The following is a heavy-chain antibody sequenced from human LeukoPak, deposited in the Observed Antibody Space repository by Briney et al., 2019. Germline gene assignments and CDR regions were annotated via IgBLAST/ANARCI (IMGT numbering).Heavy chain of an antibody. CDR3: ARDMDSSSHYFDY. D-gene: IGHD6-6*01. CDR1: GFTFRSHG. CDR2: IWYDGSNS. V-gene: IGHV3-33*01. J-gene: IGHJ4*02. Sequence: GGSLRLSCAASGFTFRSHGMHWVRQAPGKGLQWVGDIWYDGSNSYYADSVKGRFTISRDNSKNTLYLQMNSLRAEDTAVYYCARDMDSSSHYFDYWGQGALVTVSS.